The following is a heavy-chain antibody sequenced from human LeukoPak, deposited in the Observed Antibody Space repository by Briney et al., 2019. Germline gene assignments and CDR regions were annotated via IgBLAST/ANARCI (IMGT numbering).Heavy chain of an antibody. J-gene: IGHJ4*02. CDR3: AKSGYNRFDY. V-gene: IGHV3-23*01. Sequence: PGGSLRLSCAASGFTFSSCMNWVRQAPGKGLEWVSAISATGGTTYYADSVKGRFTISRDNSKNTPYLQMSSLRAEDTAVYYCAKSGYNRFDYWGQGTLVTVSS. CDR2: ISATGGTT. D-gene: IGHD5-24*01. CDR1: GFTFSSC.